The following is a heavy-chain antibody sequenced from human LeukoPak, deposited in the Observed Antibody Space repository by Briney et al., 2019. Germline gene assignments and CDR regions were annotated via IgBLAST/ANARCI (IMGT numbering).Heavy chain of an antibody. Sequence: SETLYLTCAVSGYSISSGYYWGWIRQPPGKGLEWIGSIYNSGSTYYNPSLKSRVTISVDTSKNQFSLKLSSVTAADTAVYYCARHAGGYYDSSGYFDYWGQGTLVTVSS. CDR1: GYSISSGYY. V-gene: IGHV4-38-2*01. CDR2: IYNSGST. J-gene: IGHJ4*02. CDR3: ARHAGGYYDSSGYFDY. D-gene: IGHD3-22*01.